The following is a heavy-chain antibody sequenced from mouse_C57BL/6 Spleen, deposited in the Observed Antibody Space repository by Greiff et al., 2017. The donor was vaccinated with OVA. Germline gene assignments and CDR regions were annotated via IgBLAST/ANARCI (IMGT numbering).Heavy chain of an antibody. CDR2: ISSGGDYI. J-gene: IGHJ4*01. V-gene: IGHV5-9-1*02. D-gene: IGHD1-1*01. CDR3: TRNYYGSSYGMDC. Sequence: EVKLMESGEGLVKPGGSLKLSCAASGFTFSSYAMSWVRQTPEKRLEWVAYISSGGDYIYYADTVKGRFTISRDNARNTLYLQMSSLKSEDTAMYYCTRNYYGSSYGMDCWGQGASVTVAS. CDR1: GFTFSSYA.